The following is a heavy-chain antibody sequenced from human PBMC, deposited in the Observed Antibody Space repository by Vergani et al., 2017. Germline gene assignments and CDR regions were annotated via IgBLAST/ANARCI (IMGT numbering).Heavy chain of an antibody. CDR1: GGSISSYY. V-gene: IGHV4-59*01. CDR2: IYYRGST. Sequence: QVQLQESGPGLVKPSETLSLTCTVSGGSISSYYWSWIRQPPGKGLEWIGYIYYRGSTNYNPSLKSRVTISVDTSKNQFSLKLSSVTAADTAVYYCARGVCSGGSCYLCYYYGMDVWGQGTTVTVSS. D-gene: IGHD2-15*01. J-gene: IGHJ6*02. CDR3: ARGVCSGGSCYLCYYYGMDV.